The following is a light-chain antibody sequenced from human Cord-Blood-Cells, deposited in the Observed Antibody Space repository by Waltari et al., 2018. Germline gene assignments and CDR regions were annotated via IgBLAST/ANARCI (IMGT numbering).Light chain of an antibody. CDR3: QQYYSTPLT. CDR2: WAS. Sequence: DIVMTQSPDSLALSLGERATINCNSSQSVLYSSNNKNYLAWYQQKPGQPPKLRIYWASTRESGVPDRFSGSGSGTDFTLTISSLQAEDVAVYYCQQYYSTPLTFGGGTKVEIK. CDR1: QSVLYSSNNKNY. V-gene: IGKV4-1*01. J-gene: IGKJ4*01.